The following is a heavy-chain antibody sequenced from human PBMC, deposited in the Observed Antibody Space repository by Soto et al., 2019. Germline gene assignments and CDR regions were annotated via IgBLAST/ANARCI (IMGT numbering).Heavy chain of an antibody. D-gene: IGHD4-17*01. V-gene: IGHV3-48*01. J-gene: IGHJ4*02. CDR2: ISSSSSTI. Sequence: QSGGSLRLSCAASGFTFSSYSMNWVRQAPGKGLEWVSYISSSSSTIYYADSVKGRFTISRDNAKNSLYLQMNSLRAEDTAVYYCARDFLRYGDYQLPGGFDYWGQGTLVTVSS. CDR1: GFTFSSYS. CDR3: ARDFLRYGDYQLPGGFDY.